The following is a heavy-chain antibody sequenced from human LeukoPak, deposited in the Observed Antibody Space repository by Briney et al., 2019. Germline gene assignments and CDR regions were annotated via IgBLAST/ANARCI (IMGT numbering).Heavy chain of an antibody. CDR2: ISYDGSNK. CDR1: GFTFSSYA. CDR3: ARASGYSLDY. Sequence: PGGSLRLSCAASGFTFSSYAMHWVRQAPGKGLEWVAVISYDGSNKYYADSVEGRFTISRDNSKNTLYLQMNSLRAEDTAVYYCARASGYSLDYWGQGTLVTVSS. V-gene: IGHV3-30-3*01. J-gene: IGHJ4*02. D-gene: IGHD5-18*01.